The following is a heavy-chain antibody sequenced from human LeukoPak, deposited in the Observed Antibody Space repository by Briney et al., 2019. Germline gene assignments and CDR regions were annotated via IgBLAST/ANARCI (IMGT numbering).Heavy chain of an antibody. D-gene: IGHD4-11*01. CDR2: ISSSSSTI. CDR1: GFTFSSYS. Sequence: PGGSLRLSCAASGFTFSSYSMNWVRQAPGKGLEWVSYISSSSSTIYYADSVKGRFTISRDNAKNSLYLQMNSLRAEDTAVYYCARGGDYSSWGQGTLVTVSS. CDR3: ARGGDYSS. V-gene: IGHV3-48*01. J-gene: IGHJ5*02.